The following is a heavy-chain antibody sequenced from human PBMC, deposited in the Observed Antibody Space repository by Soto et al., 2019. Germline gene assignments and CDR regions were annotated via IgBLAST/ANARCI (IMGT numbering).Heavy chain of an antibody. J-gene: IGHJ5*02. Sequence: SETLSLTCAVSGGSISSGGYSWSWIRQPPGKGLEWIGYIYHSGSTYYNPSLKSRVTISVDRSKNQFSLKLSSVTAADTAVYYFAGLLGATNWFDPWGQGTLVTGSS. V-gene: IGHV4-30-2*01. CDR3: AGLLGATNWFDP. D-gene: IGHD1-26*01. CDR1: GGSISSGGYS. CDR2: IYHSGST.